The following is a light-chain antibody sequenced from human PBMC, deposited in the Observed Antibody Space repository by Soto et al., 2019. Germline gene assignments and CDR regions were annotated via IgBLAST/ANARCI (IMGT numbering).Light chain of an antibody. V-gene: IGKV1-5*01. CDR2: DAS. CDR1: QSISSW. CDR3: QQYDSQGT. J-gene: IGKJ1*01. Sequence: DIQMTQSPSTLSASVGDRVTITCRASQSISSWLAWYQQKPGKAPKLLIYDASSLENGVPSRFSGSGSGTEFTLPISSLQADDFATYYCQQYDSQGTFGQGTKVEIK.